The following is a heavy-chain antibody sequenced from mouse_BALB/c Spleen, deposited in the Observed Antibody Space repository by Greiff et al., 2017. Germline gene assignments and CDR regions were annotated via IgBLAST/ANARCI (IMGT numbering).Heavy chain of an antibody. V-gene: IGHV1-7*01. CDR3: AGYYRYDGAWFAY. Sequence: QVQLQQSGAELVKPGASVKMSCKASGYTFTSYWMHWVKQRPGQGLEWIGYINPSTGYTEYNQKFKDKATLTADKSSSTAYMQLSSLTSEDSAVYYCAGYYRYDGAWFAYWGQGTLVTVSA. CDR1: GYTFTSYW. J-gene: IGHJ3*01. CDR2: INPSTGYT. D-gene: IGHD2-14*01.